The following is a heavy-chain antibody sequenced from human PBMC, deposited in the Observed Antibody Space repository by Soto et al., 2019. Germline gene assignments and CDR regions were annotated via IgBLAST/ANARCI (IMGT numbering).Heavy chain of an antibody. V-gene: IGHV6-1*01. Sequence: SLTCAISGDSVSSNSAAWNWIRQSPSRGLEWLGRTYYRPKWYNDYAVSVKSRITINPDTSKNQFSLQLNSVTPEDTAVYYCARVGYSRTGSYYFDYWGQGTLVTVSS. CDR2: TYYRPKWYN. D-gene: IGHD5-18*01. J-gene: IGHJ4*02. CDR3: ARVGYSRTGSYYFDY. CDR1: GDSVSSNSAA.